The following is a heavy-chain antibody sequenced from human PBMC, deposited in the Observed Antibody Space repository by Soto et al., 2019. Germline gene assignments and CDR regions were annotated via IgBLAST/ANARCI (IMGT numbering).Heavy chain of an antibody. Sequence: EVQLAESGGGLVKPGGSLRLSCAASGLTVSRNYMSWVRQAPGKGLEWVSVIYNAGSTNYADSVKGRFTISRDNSKNTLYLQMNSLRVEDTAVYYCATLGDGYWGQGTLVTVSS. J-gene: IGHJ4*02. CDR1: GLTVSRNY. V-gene: IGHV3-66*01. CDR3: ATLGDGY. CDR2: IYNAGST. D-gene: IGHD2-8*01.